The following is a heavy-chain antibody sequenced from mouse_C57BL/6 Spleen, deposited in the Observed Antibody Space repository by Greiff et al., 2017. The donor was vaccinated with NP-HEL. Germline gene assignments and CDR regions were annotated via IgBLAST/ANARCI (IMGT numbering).Heavy chain of an antibody. CDR1: GYTFTSYG. V-gene: IGHV1-81*01. D-gene: IGHD1-1*01. CDR3: ARLRDYYGSSRGYCDV. Sequence: QVQLQQSGAELARPGASVKLSCKASGYTFTSYGISWVKQRTGQGLEWIGEIYPRSGNTYYNEKFKGKATLTADKSSSTAYMELRSLTSEDSAVYFCARLRDYYGSSRGYCDVWGTGTTVTVSS. J-gene: IGHJ1*03. CDR2: IYPRSGNT.